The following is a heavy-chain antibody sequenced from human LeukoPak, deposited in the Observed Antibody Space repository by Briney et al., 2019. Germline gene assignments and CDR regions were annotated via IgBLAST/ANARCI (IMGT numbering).Heavy chain of an antibody. D-gene: IGHD3-22*01. CDR2: ISYDGSNK. V-gene: IGHV3-30*01. J-gene: IGHJ4*02. Sequence: GGSLRLSCGASGFTFSSYAMHWVRQAPGKGLEWVAGISYDGSNKYYADSVKGRFTISRDNSKNTLYLQMNSLRAEDTAVYYCARDGDYYDSSGELDYWGQGTLVTVSS. CDR1: GFTFSSYA. CDR3: ARDGDYYDSSGELDY.